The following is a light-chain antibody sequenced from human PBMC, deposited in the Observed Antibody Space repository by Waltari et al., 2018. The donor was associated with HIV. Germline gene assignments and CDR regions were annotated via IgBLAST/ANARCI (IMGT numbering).Light chain of an antibody. CDR1: QDINNY. J-gene: IGKJ2*01. V-gene: IGKV1-33*01. Sequence: DIQMTQSPSSLSGSVGERVTITCQASQDINNYLNWYQQKAGRDPKLLIYDATNLEIGVPSRFSGSGSGTDFTLTISNLQPEDIATYYCQHYENFLNTFGQGTKLEIK. CDR3: QHYENFLNT. CDR2: DAT.